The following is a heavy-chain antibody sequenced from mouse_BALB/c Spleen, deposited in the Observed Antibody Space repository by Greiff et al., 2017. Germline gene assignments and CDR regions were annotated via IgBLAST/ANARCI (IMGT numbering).Heavy chain of an antibody. CDR2: ISSGGSYT. CDR3: ARHGTMITSPFDY. CDR1: GFTFSSYG. Sequence: EVKLVESGGDLVKPGGSLKLSCAASGFTFSSYGMSWVRQTPDKRLEWVATISSGGSYTYYPDSVKGRFTISRDNAKNTLYLQMSSLKSEDTAMYYCARHGTMITSPFDYWGQGTTLTVSS. J-gene: IGHJ2*01. V-gene: IGHV5-6*01. D-gene: IGHD2-4*01.